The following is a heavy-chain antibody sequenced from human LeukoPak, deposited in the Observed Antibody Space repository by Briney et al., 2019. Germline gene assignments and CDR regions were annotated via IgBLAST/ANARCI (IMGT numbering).Heavy chain of an antibody. CDR3: ARDEGWIQLFF. CDR2: ISGSGGST. V-gene: IGHV3-23*01. J-gene: IGHJ4*02. D-gene: IGHD5-18*01. Sequence: GGSLRLSCAASGFTFSSYGMSWVRQAPGKGLEWVSAISGSGGSTYYADSVKGRFTIPRDNSENMVYLQMNSLRAEDTAMYYCARDEGWIQLFFRGQGTLVTVSS. CDR1: GFTFSSYG.